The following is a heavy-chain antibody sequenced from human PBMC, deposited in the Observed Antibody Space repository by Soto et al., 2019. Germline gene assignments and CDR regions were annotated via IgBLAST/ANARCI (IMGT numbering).Heavy chain of an antibody. CDR3: ARGITVSDYYYYGMDV. CDR2: ISAYNGNT. J-gene: IGHJ6*02. CDR1: GYTFTSYG. Sequence: SCKASGYTFTSYGISWVLQAPGQGLEWMGWISAYNGNTNYAQKLQGRVTMTTDTSTSTAYMELRSLRSDDTAVYYCARGITVSDYYYYGMDVWGQGTTVTAP. D-gene: IGHD6-19*01. V-gene: IGHV1-18*01.